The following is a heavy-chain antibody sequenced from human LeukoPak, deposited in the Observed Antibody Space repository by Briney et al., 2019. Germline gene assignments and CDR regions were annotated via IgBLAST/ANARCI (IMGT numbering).Heavy chain of an antibody. V-gene: IGHV4-39*01. Sequence: SETLSLTCTVSGGSLSSSICYWRWLRQPPGKGLECIGSIYYSGSTYYNPSLKSRVTISVDTSKNQFSLKLSSVTAADTAVYYCARAEAPQIRFDPWGQGTLVTVSS. CDR2: IYYSGST. J-gene: IGHJ5*02. CDR3: ARAEAPQIRFDP. CDR1: GGSLSSSICY.